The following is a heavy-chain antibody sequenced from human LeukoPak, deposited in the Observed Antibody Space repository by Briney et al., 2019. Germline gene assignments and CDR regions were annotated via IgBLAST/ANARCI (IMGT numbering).Heavy chain of an antibody. CDR2: MFYSGGT. CDR3: ARGDPLRY. CDR1: GGAISSGGYY. Sequence: PSQTLSLTCTVSGGAISSGGYYWSWIRQHPEKGPEWIGHMFYSGGTYYNPSLKSRVSMSVDTSQNHFSLKLTSVTAADTAVYYCARGDPLRYWGRGIRVTVSS. J-gene: IGHJ4*02. V-gene: IGHV4-31*03. D-gene: IGHD3-16*02.